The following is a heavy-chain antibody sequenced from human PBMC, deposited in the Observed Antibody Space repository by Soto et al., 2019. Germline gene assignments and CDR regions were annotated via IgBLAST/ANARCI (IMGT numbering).Heavy chain of an antibody. CDR2: ISAYNGNT. CDR1: GYTFTSYG. V-gene: IGHV1-18*01. CDR3: ARVLRLKPGNWSAP. Sequence: GASVKVSCKASGYTFTSYGISWVRQAPGQGLEWMGWISAYNGNTNYAQKLQGRVTMTTDTSTSTAYMELRSLRSDDTAVYYCARVLRLKPGNWSAPWGQGTLVTVSS. J-gene: IGHJ5*02.